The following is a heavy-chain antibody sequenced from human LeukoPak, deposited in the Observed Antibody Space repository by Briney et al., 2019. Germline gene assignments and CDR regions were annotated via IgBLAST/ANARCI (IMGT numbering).Heavy chain of an antibody. V-gene: IGHV3-53*01. CDR1: GFPIDEYA. CDR2: IYSDGGT. J-gene: IGHJ4*02. Sequence: AGGSLRLSCTASGFPIDEYAMTWVRQAPGKGLEWVSLIYSDGGTYYADSVKGRFTISRDNSKNTLYLQMNSLRAEDTAVYYCARSFDYWGQGTLATVSS. CDR3: ARSFDY.